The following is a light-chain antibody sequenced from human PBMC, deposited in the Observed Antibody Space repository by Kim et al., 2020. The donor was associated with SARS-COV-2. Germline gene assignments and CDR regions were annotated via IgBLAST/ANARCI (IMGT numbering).Light chain of an antibody. V-gene: IGKV3-20*01. CDR2: GAS. J-gene: IGKJ1*01. Sequence: GEREKRKRRGRKSVRRSNVAWDQKKPGQAPRHLIYGASSRDKGIPDRVSGSGSGTEFNITISRLEPEDVEVYYCQKDGRTPQTFGQGTKVDIK. CDR3: QKDGRTPQT. CDR1: KSVRRSN.